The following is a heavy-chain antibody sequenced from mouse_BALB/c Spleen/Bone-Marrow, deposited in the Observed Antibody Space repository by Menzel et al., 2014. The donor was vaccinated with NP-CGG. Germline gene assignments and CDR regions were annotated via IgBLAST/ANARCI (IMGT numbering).Heavy chain of an antibody. CDR1: GYSFXSYW. V-gene: IGHV1-5*01. Sequence: EVQVVESGTVLARPGASVKMSCKASGYSFXSYWIHWVKQRPGQGLEWIGAIYPGDSDTSFNQKFKDKAKLTAVTSASTAYMELSSLTNEDSAVYYCTRRTATLDYWGQGTTLTVSS. J-gene: IGHJ2*01. CDR2: IYPGDSDT. CDR3: TRRTATLDY. D-gene: IGHD1-2*01.